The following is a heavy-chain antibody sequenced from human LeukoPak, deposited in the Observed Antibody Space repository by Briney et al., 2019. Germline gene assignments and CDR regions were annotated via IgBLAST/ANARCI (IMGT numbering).Heavy chain of an antibody. V-gene: IGHV3-23*01. D-gene: IGHD2-15*01. Sequence: GGSLRLSCAASGFTFSSYAMSWVRQALGKGLEWVSAISGSGGSTYYADSVKGRFTISRDNSKNTLYLQMSSLRAEDTAVYYCARSRDSTKKGWFDPWGQGTLVTVSS. CDR1: GFTFSSYA. J-gene: IGHJ5*02. CDR2: ISGSGGST. CDR3: ARSRDSTKKGWFDP.